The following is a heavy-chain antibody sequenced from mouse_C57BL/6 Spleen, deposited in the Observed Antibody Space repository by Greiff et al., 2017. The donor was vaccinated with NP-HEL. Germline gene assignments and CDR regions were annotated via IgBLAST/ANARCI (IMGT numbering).Heavy chain of an antibody. V-gene: IGHV1-15*01. J-gene: IGHJ1*03. Sequence: VKLMESGAELVRPGASVTLSCKASGYTFTDYEMHWVKQTPVHGLEWIGAIDPETGGTAYNQKFQGKAILTADKSSSTAYMELRSLTSEDAAVYYSYYGSSYGYFDVWGTGTTVTVSS. CDR1: GYTFTDYE. CDR3: YYGSSYGYFDV. CDR2: IDPETGGT. D-gene: IGHD1-1*01.